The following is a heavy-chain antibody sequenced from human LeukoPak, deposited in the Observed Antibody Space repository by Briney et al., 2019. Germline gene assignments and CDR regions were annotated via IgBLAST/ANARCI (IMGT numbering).Heavy chain of an antibody. CDR1: GGSISSYY. Sequence: PSETLSLTCTVSGGSISSYYWSWIRQPPGKGLEWIGYIYYSGSTNYNPSLKSRVTISVDTSKNQFSLKLSSVTAADTAVYYCARASGGWSSSWYYFDYWGQETLVTVSS. CDR3: ARASGGWSSSWYYFDY. J-gene: IGHJ4*02. V-gene: IGHV4-59*01. CDR2: IYYSGST. D-gene: IGHD6-13*01.